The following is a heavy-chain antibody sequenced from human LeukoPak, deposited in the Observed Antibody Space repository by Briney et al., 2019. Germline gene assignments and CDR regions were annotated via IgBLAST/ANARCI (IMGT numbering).Heavy chain of an antibody. Sequence: GGSLRLSCAASGFTFNRYWMHWVRQAPGKGLVWVSRISPDGNSATYADSVKGRFTVSRDNAKNTLYLQMNSLRAEDSAVYYCVSLDGVYYYHMDVWGQGTTVIVSS. CDR2: ISPDGNSA. V-gene: IGHV3-74*03. D-gene: IGHD3/OR15-3a*01. J-gene: IGHJ6*02. CDR1: GFTFNRYW. CDR3: VSLDGVYYYHMDV.